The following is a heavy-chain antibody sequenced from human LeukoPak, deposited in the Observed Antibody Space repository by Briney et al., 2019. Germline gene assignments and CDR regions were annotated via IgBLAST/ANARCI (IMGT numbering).Heavy chain of an antibody. V-gene: IGHV3-30*04. J-gene: IGHJ6*02. CDR2: ISYDGSNK. D-gene: IGHD2-15*01. CDR3: ARDRLLLGLPYYYGMDV. Sequence: AGGSLRLSCAASGFTFSSYAMLWVRQAPGKGLEWVAVISYDGSNKYYADSVKGRFTISRDNSKNTLYLQMNSLRAEDTAVYYRARDRLLLGLPYYYGMDVWGQGTTVTVSS. CDR1: GFTFSSYA.